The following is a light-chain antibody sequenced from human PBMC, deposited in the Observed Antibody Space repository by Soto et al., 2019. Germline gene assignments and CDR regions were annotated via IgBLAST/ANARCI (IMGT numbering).Light chain of an antibody. V-gene: IGKV3D-15*01. CDR3: QRYGRSQWT. Sequence: EVVMTQSPATLSVSPGEGVTLSCRASQGIGDTLAWYQHKPGQTPRLLIYGSSTRAPGTPDRFSASGSGTDFTLTINTLEPEDFAVYFCQRYGRSQWTFGQGTKVDIK. J-gene: IGKJ1*01. CDR1: QGIGDT. CDR2: GSS.